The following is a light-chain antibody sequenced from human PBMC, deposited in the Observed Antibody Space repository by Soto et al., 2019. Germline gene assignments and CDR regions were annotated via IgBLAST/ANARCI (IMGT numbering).Light chain of an antibody. J-gene: IGKJ4*01. Sequence: EIVLTQSPGTLSLSPGERATLFCRASQSISSTYLAWYQQKPGQAPRLLIYGASSRATGIPDRFSGSGSATDFTLTISRLEPEDFAVYYCQQYGTSPPLTFGGGTKVEIK. CDR1: QSISSTY. V-gene: IGKV3-20*01. CDR3: QQYGTSPPLT. CDR2: GAS.